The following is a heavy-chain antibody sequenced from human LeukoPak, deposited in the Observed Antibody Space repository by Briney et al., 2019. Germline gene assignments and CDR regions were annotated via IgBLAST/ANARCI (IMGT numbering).Heavy chain of an antibody. CDR2: INPNSGGT. J-gene: IGHJ4*02. CDR3: ARTGEDIVVVVAPDY. D-gene: IGHD2-15*01. CDR1: GYTFPGHY. Sequence: GASVKVSCKASGYTFPGHYMHWLRQAPGQGLEWMGWINPNSGGTNYAQKFQGRVTMTRDTSISTAYMELSRLRSDDTAVYYCARTGEDIVVVVAPDYWGQGTLVTVSS. V-gene: IGHV1-2*02.